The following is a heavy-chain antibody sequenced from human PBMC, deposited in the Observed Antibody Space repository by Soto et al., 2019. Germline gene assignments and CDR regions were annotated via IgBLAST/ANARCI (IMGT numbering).Heavy chain of an antibody. V-gene: IGHV1-69*08. CDR2: IIPILGET. Sequence: QVQLVQSGAEVKKPGSSVGVPCKASGTTFSGYTFSWVRRAPGQGLEWMGRIIPILGETNSAQKFQGRVTLTADKSTNTAYMQLNSLRLEDTAVYYCARGLGGRMDDWGQGTTVTVSS. CDR1: GTTFSGYT. J-gene: IGHJ6*02. D-gene: IGHD3-16*01. CDR3: ARGLGGRMDD.